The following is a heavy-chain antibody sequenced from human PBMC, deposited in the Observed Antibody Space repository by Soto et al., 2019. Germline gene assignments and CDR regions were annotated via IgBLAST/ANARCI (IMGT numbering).Heavy chain of an antibody. J-gene: IGHJ6*02. V-gene: IGHV3-15*01. CDR1: GFSFTNAW. CDR2: IKSKADGGTT. Sequence: EVQLVESGGGLVKPGTSLRLSCAASGFSFTNAWMSWVRQDPGKGLEWVCRIKSKADGGTTTYATPVKGRFTISRDDSKNTLYMQMNSLKTEDSALYYCTDGMDVWGQGTTVTVSS. CDR3: TDGMDV.